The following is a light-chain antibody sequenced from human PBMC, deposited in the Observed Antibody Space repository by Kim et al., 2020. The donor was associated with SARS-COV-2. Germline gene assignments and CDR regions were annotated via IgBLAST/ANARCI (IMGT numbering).Light chain of an antibody. V-gene: IGLV1-40*01. CDR3: QSYDSGLRGFV. Sequence: QTVAISCTGSSSNIGADYDVHWYQQFPGKAPKLLIYGNRNRPSGVPDRFSASKSGTSASLAIAGLQADDGADYYCQSYDSGLRGFVFGTGTKVTVL. CDR2: GNR. J-gene: IGLJ1*01. CDR1: SSNIGADYD.